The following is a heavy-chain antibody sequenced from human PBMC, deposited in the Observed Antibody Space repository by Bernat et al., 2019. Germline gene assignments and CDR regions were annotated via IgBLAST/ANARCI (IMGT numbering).Heavy chain of an antibody. CDR3: AREVGEGSLDY. D-gene: IGHD3-10*01. V-gene: IGHV3-7*01. CDR2: IKQDGSEK. Sequence: EVHLVESGGGLVQPGGSLRLSCAASGFTFSSYAMSWVRQAPGKGLEWVANIKQDGSEKYYVDSVKGRFTISRDNAKNSLYLQMNSLRAEDTAVYYCAREVGEGSLDYWGQGTLVTVSS. J-gene: IGHJ4*02. CDR1: GFTFSSYA.